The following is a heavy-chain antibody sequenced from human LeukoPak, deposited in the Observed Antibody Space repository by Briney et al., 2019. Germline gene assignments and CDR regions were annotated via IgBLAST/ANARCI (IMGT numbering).Heavy chain of an antibody. CDR2: ISDDGSRQ. V-gene: IGHV3-30-3*01. J-gene: IGHJ4*02. Sequence: GGSLRLSCAATGFTFSNYAIHWGRQAPGKWLEWVAFISDDGSRQHYADSVKGRFTIARDNSKNTLNPQMNSLRAEDTAVYYCVKDRTGPYTLDYWGQGTLVTVSS. CDR3: VKDRTGPYTLDY. D-gene: IGHD3-16*01. CDR1: GFTFSNYA.